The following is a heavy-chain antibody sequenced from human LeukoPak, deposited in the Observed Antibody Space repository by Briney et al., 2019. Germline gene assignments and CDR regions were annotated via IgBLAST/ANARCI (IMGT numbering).Heavy chain of an antibody. CDR3: AKEGYDILTGYPHFDY. Sequence: GGSLRLSCAASGFTFSSYGMHWVRQAPGKGLEWVAFIRYDGSNKYYADSVKGRFTISRDNSKNTLCLQMNSLRAEDTAVYYCAKEGYDILTGYPHFDYWGQGTLVTVSS. J-gene: IGHJ4*02. V-gene: IGHV3-30*02. CDR1: GFTFSSYG. CDR2: IRYDGSNK. D-gene: IGHD3-9*01.